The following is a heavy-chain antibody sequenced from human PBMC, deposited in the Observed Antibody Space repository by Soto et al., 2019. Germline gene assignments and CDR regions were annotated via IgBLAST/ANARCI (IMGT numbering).Heavy chain of an antibody. CDR2: IYYTGST. J-gene: IGHJ4*02. D-gene: IGHD4-17*01. CDR3: ARRYGDASDY. V-gene: IGHV4-59*08. Sequence: SETLSLTCTVSGGSISSYYWSWIRQPPGKGLEWIGYIYYTGSTNYNPSLKSRVTISVDTSKNQFSLKLSSVTAADTAVYYCARRYGDASDYWGQGTLVTVSS. CDR1: GGSISSYY.